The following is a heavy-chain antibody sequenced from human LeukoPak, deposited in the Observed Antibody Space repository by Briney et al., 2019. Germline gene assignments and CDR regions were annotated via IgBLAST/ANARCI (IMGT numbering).Heavy chain of an antibody. CDR3: ARAYCSSTSCYNARWFDP. CDR1: GYTFTSYD. J-gene: IGHJ5*02. Sequence: ASVKVSCKASGYTFTSYDINWVRQATGQGLEWMGWMNPNSGNTGYAQKFQGRVTMTRNTSISTAYMELSSLRSEDTAVYYCARAYCSSTSCYNARWFDPWGQGTLVTVSS. D-gene: IGHD2-2*02. CDR2: MNPNSGNT. V-gene: IGHV1-8*01.